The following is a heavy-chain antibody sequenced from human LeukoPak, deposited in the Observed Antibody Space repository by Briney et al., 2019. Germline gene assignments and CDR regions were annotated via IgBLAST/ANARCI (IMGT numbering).Heavy chain of an antibody. V-gene: IGHV3-21*01. J-gene: IGHJ3*02. CDR2: ISSSSSYI. D-gene: IGHD7-27*01. Sequence: AGGCLRLSCAASGFTFSSYSMNWVRQAPGKGLEWVSSISSSSSYIYYADSVKGRFTISRDNAKNSLYLQMNSLRAEDTAVYYCARAKTGDAFDIWGQGTMVTVSS. CDR1: GFTFSSYS. CDR3: ARAKTGDAFDI.